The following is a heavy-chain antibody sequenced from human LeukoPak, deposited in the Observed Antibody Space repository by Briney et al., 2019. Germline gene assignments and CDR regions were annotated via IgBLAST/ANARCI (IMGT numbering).Heavy chain of an antibody. J-gene: IGHJ4*02. Sequence: GRSLRLSCAASGFTFSSYAMHWVRQAPGKGLEWVAVILHDGGNKHYGDSVKGRFTISRDNSKNTLHLQMNSLRPEDTAVYYCAGHSGGDSYGYYFDYWGQGTLVTVSS. D-gene: IGHD2-21*01. CDR1: GFTFSSYA. CDR2: ILHDGGNK. V-gene: IGHV3-30*03. CDR3: AGHSGGDSYGYYFDY.